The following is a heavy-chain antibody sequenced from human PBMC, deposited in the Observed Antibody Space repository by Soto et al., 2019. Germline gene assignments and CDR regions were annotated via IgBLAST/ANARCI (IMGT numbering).Heavy chain of an antibody. Sequence: PGGSLRLSCAASGFTFSSYGMHWVRQAPGKGLEWVAVIWYDGSNKYYADSVKGRFTISRDNSKNTLYLQMNSLRAEDTAVYYCASRVVPAAMLDYYGMDVWGQGTTVTVSS. D-gene: IGHD2-2*01. CDR3: ASRVVPAAMLDYYGMDV. CDR2: IWYDGSNK. V-gene: IGHV3-33*01. CDR1: GFTFSSYG. J-gene: IGHJ6*02.